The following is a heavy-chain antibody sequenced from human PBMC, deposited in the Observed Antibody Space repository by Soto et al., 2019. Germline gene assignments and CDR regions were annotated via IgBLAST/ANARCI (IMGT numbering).Heavy chain of an antibody. D-gene: IGHD2-8*01. J-gene: IGHJ4*02. Sequence: SQTLPLTCTVAGGSIISGGYYWSWIRQHPGKGLEWIGYIYYSGSTYYNPSLKSRVTISVDTSKNQFSLKLSSVTAADTAVYYCARVNVLMVYAPDYWGQGTLVTVSS. CDR2: IYYSGST. CDR3: ARVNVLMVYAPDY. V-gene: IGHV4-31*03. CDR1: GGSIISGGYY.